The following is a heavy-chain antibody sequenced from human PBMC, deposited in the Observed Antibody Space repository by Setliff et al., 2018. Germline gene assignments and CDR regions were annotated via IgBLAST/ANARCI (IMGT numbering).Heavy chain of an antibody. CDR2: ITTSGGST. V-gene: IGHV3-23*01. CDR3: AKGGSDFWSELDY. D-gene: IGHD3-3*01. J-gene: IGHJ4*01. Sequence: PGGSLRLSCAASGFTFSNYAMSWVRQTPGKGLEWVSAITTSGGSTYYADSVKGRFTISRDDSWDSLYLQMLSLRAEVTAVYYCAKGGSDFWSELDYWGQGTLVTASS. CDR1: GFTFSNYA.